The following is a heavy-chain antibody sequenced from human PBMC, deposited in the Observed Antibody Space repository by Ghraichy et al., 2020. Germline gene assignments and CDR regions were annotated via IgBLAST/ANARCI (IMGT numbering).Heavy chain of an antibody. Sequence: ASVKVSCKASGYTFTSYDINWVRQATGQGLEWMGWMNPNSGNTGYAQKFQGRVTMTRNTSISTAYMELSSLRSEDPAVYYCARGSTRTDDFWSGLDYWGQGTLVTVSS. CDR3: ARGSTRTDDFWSGLDY. CDR2: MNPNSGNT. CDR1: GYTFTSYD. D-gene: IGHD3-3*01. J-gene: IGHJ4*02. V-gene: IGHV1-8*01.